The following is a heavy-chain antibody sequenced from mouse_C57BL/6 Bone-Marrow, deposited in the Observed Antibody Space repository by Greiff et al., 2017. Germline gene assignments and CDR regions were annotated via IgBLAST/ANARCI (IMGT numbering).Heavy chain of an antibody. CDR2: IYPGSGNT. CDR1: GYTFTDYY. D-gene: IGHD1-1*01. J-gene: IGHJ1*03. V-gene: IGHV1-84*01. CDR3: ARRPYYYGSFYWYFDV. Sequence: QVQLKESGPELVKPGASVKISCKASGYTFTDYYINWVKQRPGQGLEWIGWIYPGSGNTKYNEKFKGKATLTVDTSSSTAYMQLSSLTSEDSAVYFCARRPYYYGSFYWYFDVWGTGTTVTVSS.